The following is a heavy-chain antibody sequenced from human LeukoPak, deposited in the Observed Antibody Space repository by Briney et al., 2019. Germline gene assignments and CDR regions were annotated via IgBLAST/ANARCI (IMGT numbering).Heavy chain of an antibody. Sequence: PSETLSLTCTVSGGSISSSSYYWGWIRQPPGKGLEWIGSIYYSGSTYYNPSLKSRVTISVDTSKNQFSLKLSSVTAADTAVYYCARGAPGIAAAGDYFDYWGQGTLVTVSS. CDR2: IYYSGST. V-gene: IGHV4-39*07. CDR1: GGSISSSSYY. D-gene: IGHD6-13*01. CDR3: ARGAPGIAAAGDYFDY. J-gene: IGHJ4*02.